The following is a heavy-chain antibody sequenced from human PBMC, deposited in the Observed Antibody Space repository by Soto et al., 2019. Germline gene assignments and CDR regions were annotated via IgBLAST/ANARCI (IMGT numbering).Heavy chain of an antibody. CDR3: ARRDYGDKPDFDY. J-gene: IGHJ4*02. V-gene: IGHV3-7*01. CDR1: VFTFSSDV. CDR2: IKQDGREK. D-gene: IGHD4-17*01. Sequence: GSLRLSVASSVFTFSSDVIICGRDAPGNGLEWGANIKQDGREKYYVDSVKGRLTIYRNNAKNSLYLQMNSLRAEETAVYYCARRDYGDKPDFDYRGQGNMVTVSS.